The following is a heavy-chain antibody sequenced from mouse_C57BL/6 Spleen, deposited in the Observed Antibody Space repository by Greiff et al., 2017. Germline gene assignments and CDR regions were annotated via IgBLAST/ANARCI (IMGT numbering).Heavy chain of an antibody. CDR2: IYTRSGNT. D-gene: IGHD1-1*01. Sequence: VQLQQSGAELARPWASVKLSCKASGYTFTSYGISWVKQITGQGLEWIGEIYTRSGNTYYNEKFKGKATLTEDKSSSTPYTELRSPTSEDSAVYFCARNTVVAGGYGGQGTTLAVS. CDR3: ARNTVVAGGY. J-gene: IGHJ2*01. V-gene: IGHV1-81*01. CDR1: GYTFTSYG.